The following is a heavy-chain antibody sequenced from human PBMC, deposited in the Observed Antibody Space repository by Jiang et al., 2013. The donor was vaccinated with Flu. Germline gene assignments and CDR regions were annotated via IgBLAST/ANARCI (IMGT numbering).Heavy chain of an antibody. CDR1: GFSLYTYT. CDR3: AREKPSRTYVHFFGMDV. J-gene: IGHJ6*01. D-gene: IGHD6-13*01. Sequence: VQLLESGGGLVKPGGSLRLSCVASGFSLYTYTMNWVRQAPGKGLEWVSSISSNSRYIFYGDSEKGRFTISRDNAENSLYLQIDSLTAEDTAIYYCAREKPSRTYVHFFGMDVVGSRDHGHRLL. CDR2: ISSNSRYI. V-gene: IGHV3-21*06.